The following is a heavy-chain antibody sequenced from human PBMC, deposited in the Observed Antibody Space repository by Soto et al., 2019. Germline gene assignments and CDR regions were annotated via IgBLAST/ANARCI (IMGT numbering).Heavy chain of an antibody. CDR2: MYYNGNI. J-gene: IGHJ5*02. V-gene: IGHV4-59*01. CDR1: GVSISNYY. Sequence: SETLSLTCNVSGVSISNYYWTCVRHSPEKGLEWIGYMYYNGNINYNPSLKSRVTISIDTSKNQFSLTLKSVTAADTAVYYCASGRNWLEPWGQGILVTVSS. CDR3: ASGRNWLEP.